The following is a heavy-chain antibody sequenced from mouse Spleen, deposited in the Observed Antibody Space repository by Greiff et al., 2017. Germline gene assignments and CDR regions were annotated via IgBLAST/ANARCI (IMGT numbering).Heavy chain of an antibody. CDR3: AREEIYYYYSSFAY. D-gene: IGHD1-1*01. V-gene: IGHV1-76*01. Sequence: QVQLQQSGAELVRPGASVKLSCKASGYTFTDYYINWVKQRPGQGLEWIARIYPGSGNTYYNEKFKGKATLTAEKSSSTAHMQLSSLTSEDSAVYFCAREEIYYYYSSFAYWGQGTTLTVSS. CDR1: GYTFTDYY. J-gene: IGHJ2*01. CDR2: IYPGSGNT.